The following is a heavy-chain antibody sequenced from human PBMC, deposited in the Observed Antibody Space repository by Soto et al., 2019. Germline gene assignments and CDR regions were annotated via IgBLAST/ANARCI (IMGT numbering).Heavy chain of an antibody. CDR1: AGSISSGGYY. J-gene: IGHJ5*02. CDR2: IYYSGST. V-gene: IGHV4-31*03. CDR3: ARSVCP. Sequence: QVQLQESGPGLVKPSQTLSLTCTVSAGSISSGGYYWTWTRQHPGKGLEWIGYIYYSGSTFYNPSLKSRVTISVDTSTNQFSLKLSSVTSAATAVYYCARSVCPWGQGTLVSVSS.